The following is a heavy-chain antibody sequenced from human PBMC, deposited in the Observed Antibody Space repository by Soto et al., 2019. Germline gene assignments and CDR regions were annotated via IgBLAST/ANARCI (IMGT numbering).Heavy chain of an antibody. D-gene: IGHD5-18*01. Sequence: QVQLVQSGAEVKKPGASVKVSCKASGYTFTSYGIRWVRQAPGQGLEWMGWISAYNGHTNYAQKLQGRVTMTTDTSTSTAYMELRSLRSDDTAVYYCARVKYSPPYYYCYGRDVWGQATTVTVSS. CDR3: ARVKYSPPYYYCYGRDV. CDR1: GYTFTSYG. V-gene: IGHV1-18*01. CDR2: ISAYNGHT. J-gene: IGHJ6*02.